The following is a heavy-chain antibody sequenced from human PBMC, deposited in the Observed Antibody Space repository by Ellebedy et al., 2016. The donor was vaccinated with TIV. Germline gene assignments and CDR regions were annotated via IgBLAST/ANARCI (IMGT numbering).Heavy chain of an antibody. D-gene: IGHD2-21*02. J-gene: IGHJ6*02. CDR1: GFTFSSYA. V-gene: IGHV3-30*04. CDR3: ARDLVYCGGDCSHKPNYGMDV. CDR2: ISHDGSNR. Sequence: GESLKISCAASGFTFSSYAMHWVRQAPGKGLEWVAVISHDGSNRYFEDSVKGRFMTSRDNSKNTLYLQMDSLRDEDTAVYYCARDLVYCGGDCSHKPNYGMDVWGQGTLVTVSS.